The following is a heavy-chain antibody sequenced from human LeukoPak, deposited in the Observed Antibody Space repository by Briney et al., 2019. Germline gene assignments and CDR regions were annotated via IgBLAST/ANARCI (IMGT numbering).Heavy chain of an antibody. CDR3: AKDAAAGKYYYYYYYMDV. CDR2: IKQDGSEK. CDR1: GFTFSSYW. D-gene: IGHD6-13*01. J-gene: IGHJ6*03. Sequence: GGSLRLSCAASGFTFSSYWMSWVRQAPGKGLEWVANIKQDGSEKYYVDSVKGRFTISRDNAKNSLYLQMNSMRAEDTAVYYCAKDAAAGKYYYYYYYMDVWGKGTTVTVSS. V-gene: IGHV3-7*01.